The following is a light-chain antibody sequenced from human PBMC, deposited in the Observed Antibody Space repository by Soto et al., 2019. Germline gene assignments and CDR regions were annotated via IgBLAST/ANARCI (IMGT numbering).Light chain of an antibody. CDR1: QSISSW. J-gene: IGKJ4*01. Sequence: DIQMTQSPSTLSASVGDRVTITCRASQSISSWLAWYQQKPGIAPKLLIYDASSLESGVPSRFSGSGSGTEFTLTISSLQPDDFATYYCQQYNSYPAFGGGTKVEIK. V-gene: IGKV1-5*01. CDR3: QQYNSYPA. CDR2: DAS.